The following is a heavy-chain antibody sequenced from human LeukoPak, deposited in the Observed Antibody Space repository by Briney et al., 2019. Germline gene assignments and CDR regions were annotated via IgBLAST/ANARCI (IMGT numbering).Heavy chain of an antibody. D-gene: IGHD6-13*01. CDR3: ARGQMLYSSSWEGYFDY. V-gene: IGHV4-61*02. CDR1: GGSISSGSYY. J-gene: IGHJ4*02. Sequence: PSETLSLTCTVSGGSISSGSYYWSWIRQPAGKGLEWIGRIYTSGSTNYNPSLKSRVTISVDTSKNQFSLKLSSVTAADTAVYYCARGQMLYSSSWEGYFDYWGQGTLVTVSS. CDR2: IYTSGST.